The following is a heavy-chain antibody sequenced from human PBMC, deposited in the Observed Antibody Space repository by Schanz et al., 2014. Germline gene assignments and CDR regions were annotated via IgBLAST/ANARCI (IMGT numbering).Heavy chain of an antibody. J-gene: IGHJ4*02. CDR2: IKSDGSST. CDR3: ARKVVATIGGYYDN. V-gene: IGHV3-23*01. Sequence: EVQLLESGGGLVQPGGSLRLSCAASGFSFGTYAMSWVRQAPGKGLLWVSRIKSDGSSTSYADSVKGRFTISRDNSKNTLYLQMNSLRAEDTAVYYCARKVVATIGGYYDNWGQGTLVTVSS. D-gene: IGHD5-12*01. CDR1: GFSFGTYA.